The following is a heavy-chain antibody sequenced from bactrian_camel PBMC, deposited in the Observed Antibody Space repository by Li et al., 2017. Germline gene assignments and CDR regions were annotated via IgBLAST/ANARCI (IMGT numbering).Heavy chain of an antibody. V-gene: IGHV3S53*01. CDR1: GFETRGYITHC. D-gene: IGHD6*01. J-gene: IGHJ4*01. Sequence: HVQLVESGGGLVRPGGSLRLACAASGFETRGYITHCMGWFRQASGKERTGIATIDSDGSTTYADSVKGRFTISKDSAKNTVYLQMNNLQPEDTATYYCAEGRGSRGEHCYSLNYWGQGTQVTVS. CDR2: IDSDGST. CDR3: AEGRGSRGEHCYSLNY.